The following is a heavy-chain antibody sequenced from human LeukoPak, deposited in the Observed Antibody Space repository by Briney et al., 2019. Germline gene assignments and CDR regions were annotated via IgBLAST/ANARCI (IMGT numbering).Heavy chain of an antibody. Sequence: PGGSLRLSCAASGSTFNTYSMNWARQAPGKGLEWVSTISDSGGGTYYADSVKGRFTISRDNSKNTLYLQMNSLRADDTAVYYCDGADFWGQGTLVTVSS. CDR2: ISDSGGGT. J-gene: IGHJ4*02. V-gene: IGHV3-23*01. CDR1: GSTFNTYS. CDR3: DGADF.